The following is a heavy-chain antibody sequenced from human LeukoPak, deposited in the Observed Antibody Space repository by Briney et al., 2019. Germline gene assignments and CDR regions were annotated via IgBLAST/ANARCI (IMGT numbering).Heavy chain of an antibody. V-gene: IGHV3-7*03. CDR1: GFTFSSYW. D-gene: IGHD3-10*01. J-gene: IGHJ4*02. CDR2: IKQDGSEK. Sequence: GGSLRLSCAASGFTFSSYWMSWVRQAPGKGLEWVANIKQDGSEKYYVDSVKGRFTISRDNAKNSLYLQMNSLRAEDTAVYYCARDITMVRGARGGFFDYWGQGTLVTVSS. CDR3: ARDITMVRGARGGFFDY.